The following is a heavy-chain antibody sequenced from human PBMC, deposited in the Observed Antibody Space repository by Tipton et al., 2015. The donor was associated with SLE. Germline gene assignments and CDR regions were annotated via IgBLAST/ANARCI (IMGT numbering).Heavy chain of an antibody. J-gene: IGHJ5*02. CDR1: GYPFSDYY. CDR3: ARGYDWFDH. CDR2: VGHTDTHR. V-gene: IGHV3-11*05. Sequence: SLRLSCEASGYPFSDYYLTWIRQTPGKGLEWVSFVGHTDTHRDYADSVRGRFTISRDNAKSTVYLQMNSLRAEDTGVYFCARGYDWFDHWGQGTQVAVSS. D-gene: IGHD5-12*01.